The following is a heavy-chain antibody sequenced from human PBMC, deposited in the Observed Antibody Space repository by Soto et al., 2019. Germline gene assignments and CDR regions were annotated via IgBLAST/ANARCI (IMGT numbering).Heavy chain of an antibody. D-gene: IGHD2-15*01. CDR3: ARGDCTGAYCYSWPFNYGVDV. V-gene: IGHV3-33*08. CDR2: IWYDGSNK. CDR1: GFTFNTYG. Sequence: QVQLVESGGGVVQPGGSLRLSCTSSGFTFNTYGMYWVRQAPGTGLEWVAIIWYDGSNKYYGDSVKGRFTISRDNSKNTLYLQMNILRAEDTALYYCARGDCTGAYCYSWPFNYGVDVWGQGTTVTVSS. J-gene: IGHJ6*02.